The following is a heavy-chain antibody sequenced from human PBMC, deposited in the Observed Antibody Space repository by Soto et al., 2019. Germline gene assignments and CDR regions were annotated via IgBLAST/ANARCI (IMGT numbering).Heavy chain of an antibody. D-gene: IGHD3-10*01. CDR1: GYAFTGYY. V-gene: IGHV1-2*04. J-gene: IGHJ5*02. CDR3: ARGHPWFGEDTPNWFDP. CDR2: INPNTGGT. Sequence: ASVKVSCKASGYAFTGYYMHWVRQAPGQGLEWMGWINPNTGGTNYAQKFQGWVTMTRDTSISTAYMELTSLRSDDTALYYCARGHPWFGEDTPNWFDPWGQGTLVTAP.